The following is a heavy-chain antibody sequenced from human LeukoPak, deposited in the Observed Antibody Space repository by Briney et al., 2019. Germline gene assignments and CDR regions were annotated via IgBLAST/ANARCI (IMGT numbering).Heavy chain of an antibody. J-gene: IGHJ3*02. D-gene: IGHD1-1*01. CDR2: IHSSGST. Sequence: SETLSLTCTISGGSTNIDYWSWIRQPAGKGLEWLGRIHSSGSTDYNPSLNSRLTVSLDTSQNHFSLRLRSVTAADTAVYYCARGPGPLQQERLEAFDIWGLGTVVTVSS. CDR1: GGSTNIDY. CDR3: ARGPGPLQQERLEAFDI. V-gene: IGHV4-4*07.